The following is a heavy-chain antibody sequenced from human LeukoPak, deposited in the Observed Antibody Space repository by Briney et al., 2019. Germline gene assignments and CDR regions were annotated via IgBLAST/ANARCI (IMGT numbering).Heavy chain of an antibody. V-gene: IGHV4-59*01. Sequence: SETLSLTCTVSGGSIGSYYWSWIRQPPGKGLEWIGYIYYSGSTNYNPSLKSRVTISVDTSKNQFSLKLSSVTAADTAVYYCARDLTPGDVWGQGTTVTVSS. CDR2: IYYSGST. J-gene: IGHJ6*02. CDR3: ARDLTPGDV. CDR1: GGSIGSYY.